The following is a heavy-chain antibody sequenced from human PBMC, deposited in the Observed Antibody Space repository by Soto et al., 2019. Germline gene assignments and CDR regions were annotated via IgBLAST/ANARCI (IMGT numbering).Heavy chain of an antibody. D-gene: IGHD6-13*01. V-gene: IGHV3-9*01. Sequence: EVQLVESGGGLVQPGRSRRLSCAASGFTFDDYAMHWVRQVPGKGLEWVSGISWNSGSIGYADSVKGRFTISRDNAKNSLYLQMNSLRAEDTALYYCAKGDSSSFYYGMDVWGQGTTVTVSS. CDR1: GFTFDDYA. CDR2: ISWNSGSI. J-gene: IGHJ6*02. CDR3: AKGDSSSFYYGMDV.